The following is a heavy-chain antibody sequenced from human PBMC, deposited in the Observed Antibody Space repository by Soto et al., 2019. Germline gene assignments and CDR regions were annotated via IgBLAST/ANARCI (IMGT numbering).Heavy chain of an antibody. CDR1: GGTFSSYT. V-gene: IGHV1-69*02. CDR3: ARGIGYNWNSYSYYMDV. CDR2: IIPILGIA. Sequence: QVQLVQSGAEVKKPGSSVKISCKASGGTFSSYTISWVRQAPGQGLEWMGRIIPILGIANYAQKFQGRVTITADKSTSTAYMELSSLRSEDTAVYYCARGIGYNWNSYSYYMDVWGKGTTVTVSS. J-gene: IGHJ6*03. D-gene: IGHD1-20*01.